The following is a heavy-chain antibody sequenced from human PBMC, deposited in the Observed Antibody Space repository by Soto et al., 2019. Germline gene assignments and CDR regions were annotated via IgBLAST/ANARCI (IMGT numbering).Heavy chain of an antibody. J-gene: IGHJ4*02. V-gene: IGHV1-2*04. CDR3: ARDHPLYDYIWGSYRYAYYFDY. Sequence: ASVKVSCKASGYTFTGYYMHWVRQAPGQGLEWMGWINPNSGGTNYAQKFQGWVTMTRDTSISTAYMELSRLRSDDTAVYYCARDHPLYDYIWGSYRYAYYFDYWGQGTLVTVSS. CDR2: INPNSGGT. D-gene: IGHD3-16*02. CDR1: GYTFTGYY.